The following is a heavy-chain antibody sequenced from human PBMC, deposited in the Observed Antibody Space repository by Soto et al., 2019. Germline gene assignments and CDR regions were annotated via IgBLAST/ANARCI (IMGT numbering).Heavy chain of an antibody. Sequence: ASVKVSCKASGYTFTSYGISWVRQAPGQGLEWMGWISAYNGNTNYAQKLQGRVTMTTDTSTSTAYMELRSLRSDDTAVYYCARDPVKPGSYYYGMDVWGQGTTVTVSS. CDR3: ARDPVKPGSYYYGMDV. CDR2: ISAYNGNT. CDR1: GYTFTSYG. V-gene: IGHV1-18*01. J-gene: IGHJ6*02.